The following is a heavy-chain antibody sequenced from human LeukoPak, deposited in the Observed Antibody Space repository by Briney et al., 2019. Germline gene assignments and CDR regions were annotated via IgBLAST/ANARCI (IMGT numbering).Heavy chain of an antibody. CDR3: ARRGGYSYGTVDY. V-gene: IGHV4-38-2*02. D-gene: IGHD5-18*01. Sequence: PSETLSLTCTVSGYSISSGYYWGWIRQPPGQGLEWIGNIYHNGSTDYNPSLKSRVTISVDTSKNQFSLKLSSVTAADTAVYYCARRGGYSYGTVDYWGQGTLVTVSS. CDR1: GYSISSGYY. J-gene: IGHJ4*02. CDR2: IYHNGST.